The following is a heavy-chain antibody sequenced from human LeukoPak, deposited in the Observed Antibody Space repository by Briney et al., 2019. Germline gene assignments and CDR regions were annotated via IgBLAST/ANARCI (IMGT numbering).Heavy chain of an antibody. Sequence: RPGGSLRLSCAASGFTFSSYAMSWVRQAPGKGLDWVSGISGGGGSIHYADSVKGRFTIPRDNSKNTLYLQMNSLRAEDTAVYYCAKDSASWIQTYFDYWGQGTLVTVSS. CDR2: ISGGGGSI. V-gene: IGHV3-23*01. D-gene: IGHD5-18*01. J-gene: IGHJ4*02. CDR1: GFTFSSYA. CDR3: AKDSASWIQTYFDY.